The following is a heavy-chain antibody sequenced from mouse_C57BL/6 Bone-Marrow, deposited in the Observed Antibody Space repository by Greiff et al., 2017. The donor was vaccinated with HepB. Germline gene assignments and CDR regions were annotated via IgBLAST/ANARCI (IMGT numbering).Heavy chain of an antibody. CDR3: ARGTLKFSFAY. CDR1: GYTFTSYW. CDR2: INPSNGGT. Sequence: QVQLQQPGTELVKPGASVKLSCKASGYTFTSYWMHWVKQRPGQGLEWIGNINPSNGGTNYNQKFKGKATLTVDQSSSTAYMQLNSLTSEDSAVYYCARGTLKFSFAYWGQGTLVTVSA. J-gene: IGHJ3*01. D-gene: IGHD1-3*01. V-gene: IGHV1-53*01.